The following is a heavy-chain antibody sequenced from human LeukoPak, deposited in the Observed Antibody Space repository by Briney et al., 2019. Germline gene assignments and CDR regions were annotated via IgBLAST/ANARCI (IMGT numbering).Heavy chain of an antibody. CDR3: SKDAADLTSGIAASSHEY. CDR2: VSSIGGST. CDR1: GFTFSSYV. V-gene: IGHV3-64D*09. Sequence: PGGSLRLSCSASGFTFSSYVMFWVRQAPGKGLEYVSAVSSIGGSTYYADSVKGRFTISRDNSKNTLYLQMISLRPEDTAVYYCSKDAADLTSGIAASSHEYWGQGTLVTVSS. J-gene: IGHJ4*02. D-gene: IGHD6-25*01.